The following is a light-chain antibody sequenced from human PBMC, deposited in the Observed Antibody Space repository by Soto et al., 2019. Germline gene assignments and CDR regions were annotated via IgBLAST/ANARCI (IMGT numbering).Light chain of an antibody. Sequence: DIQMTQSPSALSASVGDSVSISCRSSQSIGDWLAWYQKRPGEAPKALIYRASTLDTDVPSRFSGSGSGAEFTLTIRSLQPDDFATYYCQQYQRYPYTFGQGTKLEI. CDR1: QSIGDW. V-gene: IGKV1-5*03. J-gene: IGKJ2*01. CDR2: RAS. CDR3: QQYQRYPYT.